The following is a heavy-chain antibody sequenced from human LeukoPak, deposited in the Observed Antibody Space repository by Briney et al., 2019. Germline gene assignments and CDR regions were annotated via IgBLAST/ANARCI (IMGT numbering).Heavy chain of an antibody. D-gene: IGHD1-7*01. CDR3: ARENWNYGEDF. V-gene: IGHV4-4*07. CDR1: GGSISNYY. CDR2: VHSSRGS. J-gene: IGHJ4*02. Sequence: SETLSLTCTVSGGSISNYYWSWIRQPAGKGLEWIGRVHSSRGSNYNPSLKSRVTMSVDTSKNQVSLKLIAVTAADSAVYYCARENWNYGEDFWGQGALVIVSS.